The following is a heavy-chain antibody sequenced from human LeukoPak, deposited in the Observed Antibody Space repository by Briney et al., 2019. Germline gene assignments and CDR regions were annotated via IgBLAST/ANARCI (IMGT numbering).Heavy chain of an antibody. CDR1: GFTFSSYD. CDR2: IRYDGSNK. Sequence: SGGSLRLSCAASGFTFSSYDLHWVRQAPGKGLEWVAFIRYDGSNKYYADSVKGRFTISRDNSKNTLYLQMNSLRAEDTALYYCARGRRAWFGELANNWFDPWGQGTLVTVSS. CDR3: ARGRRAWFGELANNWFDP. J-gene: IGHJ5*02. V-gene: IGHV3-30*02. D-gene: IGHD3-10*01.